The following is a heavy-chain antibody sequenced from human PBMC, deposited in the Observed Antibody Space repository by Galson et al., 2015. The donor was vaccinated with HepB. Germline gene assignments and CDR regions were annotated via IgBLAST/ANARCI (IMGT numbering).Heavy chain of an antibody. Sequence: SLRLSCAASGFTFSSYGMHWVRQAPGKGLEWVAVIWYDGSNKYYADSVKGRFTISRDNSKNTLYLQMNSLRAEDTAVYYCARDLGYSYGYGLDYWGQGTLVTVSS. V-gene: IGHV3-33*01. CDR1: GFTFSSYG. J-gene: IGHJ4*02. CDR2: IWYDGSNK. D-gene: IGHD5-18*01. CDR3: ARDLGYSYGYGLDY.